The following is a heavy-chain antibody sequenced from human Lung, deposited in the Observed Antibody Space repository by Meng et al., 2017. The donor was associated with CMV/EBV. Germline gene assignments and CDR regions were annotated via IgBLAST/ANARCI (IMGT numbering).Heavy chain of an antibody. Sequence: SCAASGFTFRNYWMSWVRQAPGKGLEWVANIEGDGSDKGYVDSVKGRFTISRDNARNSLYMEMNSLRAEDTAVYYCVPHDCAMDVWGQGTTVTVSS. J-gene: IGHJ6*02. CDR3: VPHDCAMDV. V-gene: IGHV3-7*01. CDR1: GFTFRNYW. CDR2: IEGDGSDK.